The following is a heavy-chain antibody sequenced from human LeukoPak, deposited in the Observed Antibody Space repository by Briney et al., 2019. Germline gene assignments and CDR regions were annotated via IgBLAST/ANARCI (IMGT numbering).Heavy chain of an antibody. CDR1: GGSFSGYY. J-gene: IGHJ5*02. CDR3: ARHVRKRGIAVAGTPGWFDP. Sequence: SETLSLTCAVYGGSFSGYYWSWVRQPPGKGLEWIGEINHSGSTNYNPSLKSRVTISVDTSKNQFSLKLSSVTTADTAVYYCARHVRKRGIAVAGTPGWFDPWGQGTLVTVSS. D-gene: IGHD6-19*01. CDR2: INHSGST. V-gene: IGHV4-34*01.